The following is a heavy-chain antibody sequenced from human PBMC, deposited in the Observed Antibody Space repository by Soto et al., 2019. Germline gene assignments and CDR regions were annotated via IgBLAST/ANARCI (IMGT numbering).Heavy chain of an antibody. CDR3: ARGVPVGAIGRFYFDS. CDR2: MYSGGTAT. J-gene: IGHJ4*02. D-gene: IGHD1-26*01. V-gene: IGHV3-53*01. CDR1: GFTVSNNY. Sequence: EVQLVESGGGLIQPGGSLRLSCAASGFTVSNNYITGVRQAPGKGLGGVSVMYSGGTATSYADSVKGRFTVSRDNSKNTVSLQLDSLKADDTAVYYCARGVPVGAIGRFYFDSWGQGTLVTVSS.